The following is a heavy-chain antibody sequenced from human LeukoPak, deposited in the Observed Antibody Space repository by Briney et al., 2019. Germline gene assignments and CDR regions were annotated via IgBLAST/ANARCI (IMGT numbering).Heavy chain of an antibody. CDR2: IRNDGTNK. D-gene: IGHD3-3*01. J-gene: IGHJ4*02. Sequence: PGGSLRLSCAASGFTFSTYGLHWVRQAPGKGLEWVAFIRNDGTNKYYADSVRGRFTVSKDNSKNTLYLQMNSLRAEDTAVYYCAKDSTRYYGASTVNLREKGALDYWGQGTLVTVSS. CDR3: AKDSTRYYGASTVNLREKGALDY. CDR1: GFTFSTYG. V-gene: IGHV3-30*02.